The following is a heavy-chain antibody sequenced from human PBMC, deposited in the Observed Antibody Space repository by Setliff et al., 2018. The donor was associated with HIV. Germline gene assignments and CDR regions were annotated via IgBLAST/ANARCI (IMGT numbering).Heavy chain of an antibody. V-gene: IGHV4-31*03. J-gene: IGHJ3*02. CDR2: IYASGSP. CDR1: GGSMNSGGYY. CDR3: ARVFHSLPTGLNDPFDM. Sequence: SETLSLTCTVSGGSMNSGGYYWTWIRQHPGKGLEWIGYIYASGSPDYNPSLESRVTISPDTSKNQFSLKLKSVTGADTAVYYCARVFHSLPTGLNDPFDMWGQGTLVT. D-gene: IGHD4-17*01.